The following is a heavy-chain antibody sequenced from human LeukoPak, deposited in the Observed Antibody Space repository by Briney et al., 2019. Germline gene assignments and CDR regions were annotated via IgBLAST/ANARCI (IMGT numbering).Heavy chain of an antibody. Sequence: GGSLRLSCAASGFTFSSNAMSWVRQAPGKGLEWVSAISGSGGSTYYADSVKGRFTISRDNSKNTLYLQMNSLRAEDTAVYYCAKVTPAAGYYYYYGMDVWGQGTTVTVSS. CDR3: AKVTPAAGYYYYYGMDV. CDR2: ISGSGGST. D-gene: IGHD2-2*01. CDR1: GFTFSSNA. V-gene: IGHV3-23*01. J-gene: IGHJ6*02.